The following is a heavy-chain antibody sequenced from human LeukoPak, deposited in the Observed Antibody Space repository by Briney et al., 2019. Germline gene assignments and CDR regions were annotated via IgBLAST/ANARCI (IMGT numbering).Heavy chain of an antibody. J-gene: IGHJ4*02. CDR1: GFTFNDYT. CDR3: AKGSHVSSGYYFDY. V-gene: IGHV3-23*01. D-gene: IGHD3-22*01. Sequence: GGSLRLSCVASGFTFNDYTMHWVRQAPGKGLEWVSSITGSGHNTYYADSVKGRCTISRDNSKNTLYLQMNSLRAEDTALYYCAKGSHVSSGYYFDYWGQGSLVTVSA. CDR2: ITGSGHNT.